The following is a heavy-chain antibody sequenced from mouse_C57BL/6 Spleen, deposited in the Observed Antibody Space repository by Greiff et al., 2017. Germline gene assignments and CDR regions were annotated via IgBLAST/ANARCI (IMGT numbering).Heavy chain of an antibody. CDR2: INPSNGGT. V-gene: IGHV1-53*01. J-gene: IGHJ1*03. CDR1: GYTFTSYW. Sequence: QVQLQQPGTELVKPGASVKLSCKASGYTFTSYWMHWVKQRPGQGLEWIGNINPSNGGTNYNEKFKSKATLTVDKSSSTAYMQLSSLSSEDSAVYYCARYSLGLRYFDVGGTGTTVTVSS. D-gene: IGHD4-1*01. CDR3: ARYSLGLRYFDV.